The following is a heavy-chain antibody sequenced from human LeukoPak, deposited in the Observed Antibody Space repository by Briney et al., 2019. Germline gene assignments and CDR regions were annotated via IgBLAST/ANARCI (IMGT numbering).Heavy chain of an antibody. Sequence: ASVKVSCKASGYTFTVYYMHWVRQAPGQGLEWMGWINPNSGGTNYAQKFQGRVTMTRDTSISTAYMELSRLRSDDTAVYYCARDGSYSSSISADYWGQGTLVTVSS. CDR2: INPNSGGT. J-gene: IGHJ4*02. V-gene: IGHV1-2*02. CDR1: GYTFTVYY. D-gene: IGHD6-6*01. CDR3: ARDGSYSSSISADY.